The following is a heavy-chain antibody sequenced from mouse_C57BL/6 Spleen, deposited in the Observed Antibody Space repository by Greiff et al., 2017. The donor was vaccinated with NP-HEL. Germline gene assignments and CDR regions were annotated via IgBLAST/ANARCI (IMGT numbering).Heavy chain of an antibody. V-gene: IGHV1-82*01. J-gene: IGHJ2*01. CDR3: ARSGSSLFDY. D-gene: IGHD1-1*01. Sequence: QVQLQQSGPELVKPGASVKISCKASGYAFSSSWMNWVKQRPGKGLEWIGRIYPGDGDTNYNGKFKGKATLTADKSSSTAYMQLSSLTSEDSAVYCCARSGSSLFDYWGQGTTLTVSS. CDR2: IYPGDGDT. CDR1: GYAFSSSW.